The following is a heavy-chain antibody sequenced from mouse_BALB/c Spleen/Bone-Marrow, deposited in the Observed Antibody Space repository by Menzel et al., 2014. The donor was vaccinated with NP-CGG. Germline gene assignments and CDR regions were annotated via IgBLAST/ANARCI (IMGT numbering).Heavy chain of an antibody. V-gene: IGHV1-4*01. Sequence: QVQLQQSGAELAKPGKTCKASGYTFTSYWMHWVKQRPGQGLEWIGYINPSTGYTEYNQKFRDKATLTADKSSSTAYMQLSSLTSEDSAVYYCARRAYGGSYGFAYWGQGTLVTVSA. J-gene: IGHJ3*01. CDR3: ARRAYGGSYGFAY. D-gene: IGHD1-1*01. CDR2: INPSTGYT. CDR1: GYTFTSYW.